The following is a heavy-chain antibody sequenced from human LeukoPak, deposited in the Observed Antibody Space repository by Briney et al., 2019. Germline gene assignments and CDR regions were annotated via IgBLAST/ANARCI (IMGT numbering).Heavy chain of an antibody. V-gene: IGHV3-21*01. CDR3: ARDRNYDILTGYYGYYYYYMDV. Sequence: GGSLRLSCAASGFTFSSYSMNWVRQAPGKGLEWVSSISSSSSYIYYADSVKGRFTISRDNAKNSLYLQMNSLRAEDTAVYYCARDRNYDILTGYYGYYYYYMDVWGKGTTVTVSS. CDR1: GFTFSSYS. J-gene: IGHJ6*03. D-gene: IGHD3-9*01. CDR2: ISSSSSYI.